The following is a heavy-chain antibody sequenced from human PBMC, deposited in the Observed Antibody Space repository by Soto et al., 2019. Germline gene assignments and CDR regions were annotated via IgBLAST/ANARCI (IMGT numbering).Heavy chain of an antibody. V-gene: IGHV1-69*01. CDR2: IIPIFGTA. D-gene: IGHD3-3*01. CDR3: ARGPLPYYDCCGMDV. CDR1: GGTFSSYA. J-gene: IGHJ6*02. Sequence: QVQLVQSGAEVKKPGSSVNVSCKASGGTFSSYAISWVRQAPGQGLEWMGGIIPIFGTANYAQKFQGRVTITADESTSTADMELSSLRSEETALYYCARGPLPYYDCCGMDVWGPGTTVTVSS.